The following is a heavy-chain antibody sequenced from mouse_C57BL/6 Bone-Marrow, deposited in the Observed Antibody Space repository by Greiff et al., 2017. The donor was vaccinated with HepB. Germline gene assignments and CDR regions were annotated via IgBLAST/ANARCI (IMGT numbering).Heavy chain of an antibody. D-gene: IGHD1-1*02. CDR3: ARWWYFDY. CDR1: GYTFTDYY. Sequence: EVQLQQSGPELVKPGASVKISCKASGYTFTDYYMNWVKQSHGKSLEWIGDINPNNGGTSYNQKFKGKATLTVDKSSSTAYMELRSLTSEDSAVYYCARWWYFDYWGQGTTLTVSS. V-gene: IGHV1-26*01. CDR2: INPNNGGT. J-gene: IGHJ2*01.